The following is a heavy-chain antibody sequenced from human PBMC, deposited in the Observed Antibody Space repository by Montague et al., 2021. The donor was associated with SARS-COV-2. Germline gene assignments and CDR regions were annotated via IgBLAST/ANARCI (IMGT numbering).Heavy chain of an antibody. CDR1: GGSINSSTYY. CDR3: AREVRYYYDSSGPGAFDI. J-gene: IGHJ3*02. V-gene: IGHV4-61*01. CDR2: IYYSGST. Sequence: SETLSLTCIVSGGSINSSTYYWAWIRQPPGKGLEWIGYIYYSGSTNYXXXLKSRVTISIDTSKNQFSLKLSSVTAADTAVYYCAREVRYYYDSSGPGAFDIWGQGTMVTVSS. D-gene: IGHD3-22*01.